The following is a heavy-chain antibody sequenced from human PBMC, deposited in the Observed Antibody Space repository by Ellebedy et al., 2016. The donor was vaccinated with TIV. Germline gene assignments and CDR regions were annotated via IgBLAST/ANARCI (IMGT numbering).Heavy chain of an antibody. CDR2: INQARTEI. J-gene: IGHJ5*02. V-gene: IGHV3-7*03. CDR3: ARDWNYVLHP. Sequence: PGGSLRLSFAASGFTFEAYSMSWVRQPPQTGLEWAANINQARTEIHYVDSVKGRFVISRDNARQSLFLRMNSMRVDDTAIYFCARDWNYVLHPWGQGTLVTVS. D-gene: IGHD1-7*01. CDR1: GFTFEAYS.